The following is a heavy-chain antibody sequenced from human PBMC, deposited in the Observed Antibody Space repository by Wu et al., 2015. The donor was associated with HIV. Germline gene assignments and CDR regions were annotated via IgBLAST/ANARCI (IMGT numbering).Heavy chain of an antibody. CDR1: GGTFNNYA. D-gene: IGHD2-8*01. V-gene: IGHV1-69*12. J-gene: IGHJ2*01. CDR2: IIPLFGRT. Sequence: QVQLVQSGAEVKKPGSSVKVSCKASGGTFNNYAISWVRQAPGQGLEWMGGIIPLFGRTNYAQKFQGRVTITADESRSTGYLELSSLRSEDTAVYYCARGGGCTNGVCYGVPKGWYFDLWGRGTPVTVSS. CDR3: ARGGGCTNGVCYGVPKGWYFDL.